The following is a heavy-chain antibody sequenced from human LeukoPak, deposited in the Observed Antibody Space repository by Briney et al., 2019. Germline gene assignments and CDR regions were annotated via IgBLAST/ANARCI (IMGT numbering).Heavy chain of an antibody. CDR2: INHSGST. D-gene: IGHD2-2*01. CDR1: GGSFSGYY. V-gene: IGHV4-34*01. CDR3: ARYCSSTSCYRDAFDI. J-gene: IGHJ3*02. Sequence: LSETLSLTCAVYGGSFSGYYWSWIRQPPGKGLEWIGEINHSGSTNYNPSLKSRVTISVDTSKNRFSLKLRSVTAADTAVYYCARYCSSTSCYRDAFDIWGQGTMVTVSS.